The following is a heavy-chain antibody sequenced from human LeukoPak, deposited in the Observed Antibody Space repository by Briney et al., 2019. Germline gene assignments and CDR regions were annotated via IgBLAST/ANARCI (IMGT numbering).Heavy chain of an antibody. J-gene: IGHJ4*02. V-gene: IGHV1-69*05. CDR1: GGTFSNYA. CDR3: VRDGRKYYDSSVLDYFDY. CDR2: VLPIFNKT. Sequence: GASVKVSCKASGGTFSNYAINWVRQAPGQGLEWMGGVLPIFNKTNYAQKFQGRVTITTDEFTSAAYMELSSLRSEHTAVYYCVRDGRKYYDSSVLDYFDYWGQGTLVTVSS. D-gene: IGHD3-22*01.